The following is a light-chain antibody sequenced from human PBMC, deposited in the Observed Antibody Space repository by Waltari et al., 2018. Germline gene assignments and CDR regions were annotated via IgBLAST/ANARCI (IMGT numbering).Light chain of an antibody. CDR1: QNLLHTNGYNY. J-gene: IGKJ1*01. V-gene: IGKV2-28*01. Sequence: DVVVTQSPLSLPVTPGGPASISCRSSQNLLHTNGYNYLDGYRQKPGQPPQLLIFLGSNRASGVPDRFSGSGSGTEFTLKISRVEAEDVGVYYCMQALQSPWSFGQGTKVDI. CDR2: LGS. CDR3: MQALQSPWS.